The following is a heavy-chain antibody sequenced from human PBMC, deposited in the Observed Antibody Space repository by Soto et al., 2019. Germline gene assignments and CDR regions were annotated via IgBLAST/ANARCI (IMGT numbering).Heavy chain of an antibody. D-gene: IGHD5-18*01. Sequence: SETLSLTCTVSGGSISSYYWSWIRQPPGKGLEWIGYIYYSGSTNYNPSLKSRVTISVDTSKNQFSLKLSSVTAADTAVYYCAREYSYGYVSLYYRGQGTLVTVSS. V-gene: IGHV4-59*01. J-gene: IGHJ4*02. CDR1: GGSISSYY. CDR2: IYYSGST. CDR3: AREYSYGYVSLYY.